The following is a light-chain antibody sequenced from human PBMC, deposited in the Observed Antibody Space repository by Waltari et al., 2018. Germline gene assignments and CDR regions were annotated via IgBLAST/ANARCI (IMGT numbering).Light chain of an antibody. Sequence: EIVLTQFPGTLSLSPGERATLSCRTSQSVGRTLAWYQQKPGQAPRLRIYGASIRATGIPDRFSGSGSGTDFSLTISRLEPEDFAVYYCQHYVRLPVTFGQGTKVEIK. CDR3: QHYVRLPVT. V-gene: IGKV3-20*01. CDR2: GAS. CDR1: QSVGRT. J-gene: IGKJ1*01.